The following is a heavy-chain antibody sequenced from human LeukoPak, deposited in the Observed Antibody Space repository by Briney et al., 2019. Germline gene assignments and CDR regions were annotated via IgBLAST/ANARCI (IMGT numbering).Heavy chain of an antibody. Sequence: ASVKVSCKASGYTFTGYYMHWVRRAPGQGLEWMGWINPKSGGTNYAEKFQGRVTMTRDTSITTAHMELSRLRSDDTAVYYCASHRGTTYYMDVWGKGTTVTISS. CDR1: GYTFTGYY. CDR2: INPKSGGT. D-gene: IGHD1-1*01. CDR3: ASHRGTTYYMDV. J-gene: IGHJ6*03. V-gene: IGHV1-2*02.